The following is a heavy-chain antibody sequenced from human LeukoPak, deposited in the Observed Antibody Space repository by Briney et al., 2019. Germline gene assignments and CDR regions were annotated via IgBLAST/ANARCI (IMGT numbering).Heavy chain of an antibody. J-gene: IGHJ6*02. CDR1: GYTFTSYD. V-gene: IGHV1-8*01. CDR2: MNPNSGNT. CDR3: ARGRMVRGVIIYRYYYYGMDV. Sequence: ASVKVSCKASGYTFTSYDINWARQATGQGLEWMGWMNPNSGNTGYAQKFQGRVTMTRNTSISTAYMELSSLRSEDTAVYYCARGRMVRGVIIYRYYYYGMDVWGQGTTVTVSS. D-gene: IGHD3-10*01.